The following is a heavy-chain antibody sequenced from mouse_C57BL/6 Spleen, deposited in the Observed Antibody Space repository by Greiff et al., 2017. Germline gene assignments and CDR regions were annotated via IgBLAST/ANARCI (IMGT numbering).Heavy chain of an antibody. CDR2: FSPGDGET. CDR3: TRQLRTAIDY. V-gene: IGHV1-82*01. CDR1: GYAFSRSW. J-gene: IGHJ4*01. D-gene: IGHD3-2*02. Sequence: VQLQQSGPELVKPGASVKISCKASGYAFSRSWMNWVKQRPGKGLVWIGRFSPGDGETNYNGKFKGKATLTADQSSSTVYMQLSCLTSEDSAVDLCTRQLRTAIDYWGQGTVVTVSS.